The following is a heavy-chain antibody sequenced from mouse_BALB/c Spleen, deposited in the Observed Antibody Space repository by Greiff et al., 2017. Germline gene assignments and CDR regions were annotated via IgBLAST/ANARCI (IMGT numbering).Heavy chain of an antibody. D-gene: IGHD2-10*02. V-gene: IGHV1-18*01. CDR1: GYTFTDYN. Sequence: EVKLMESGPELVKPGASVKIPCKASGYTFTDYNMDWVKQSHGKSLEWIGDINPNNGGTIYNQKFKGKATLTVDKSSSTAYMELRSLTSEDTAVYYCARFVVRGDIVCMDYWGQGTSVTVSS. CDR2: INPNNGGT. CDR3: ARFVVRGDIVCMDY. J-gene: IGHJ4*01.